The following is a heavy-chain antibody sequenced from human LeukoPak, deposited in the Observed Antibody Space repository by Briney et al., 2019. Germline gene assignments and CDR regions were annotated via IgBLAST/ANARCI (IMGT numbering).Heavy chain of an antibody. J-gene: IGHJ4*02. CDR2: INHSGST. V-gene: IGHV4-34*01. D-gene: IGHD5-18*01. CDR3: ARGEDTAMVTGPFDY. Sequence: SETLSLTCAVYGGSFSGYYWSWIRQPPGKGLEWIGEINHSGSTNYNPSLKSRVTISVDTSKNQFSLKLSSVTAADTAVYYCARGEDTAMVTGPFDYWGQGTLVTVSS. CDR1: GGSFSGYY.